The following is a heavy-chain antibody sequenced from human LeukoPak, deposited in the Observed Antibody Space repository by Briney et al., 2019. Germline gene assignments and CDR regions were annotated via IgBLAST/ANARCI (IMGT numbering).Heavy chain of an antibody. V-gene: IGHV3-30*02. J-gene: IGHJ4*02. Sequence: GGSLRLSCVTSGLTFRMYAFHWVRQAPGKGLEWVAFIRSDGNDKYYADSVKGRFTISRDNSKNTLYLQMNSLRAEDTAVYYCAKEAWIQLWLFDYWGQGTLVTVSS. CDR1: GLTFRMYA. D-gene: IGHD5-18*01. CDR2: IRSDGNDK. CDR3: AKEAWIQLWLFDY.